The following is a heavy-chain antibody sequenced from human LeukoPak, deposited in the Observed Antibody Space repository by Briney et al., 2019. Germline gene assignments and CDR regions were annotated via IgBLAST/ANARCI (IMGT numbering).Heavy chain of an antibody. V-gene: IGHV3-21*04. CDR2: ISSSSSYI. CDR1: GFTFSSYS. J-gene: IGHJ4*02. Sequence: GGSLRLSCAASGFTFSSYSMNWVRQAPGKGLEWVSSISSSSSYIYYADSVKGRFTISGDNAKNSLYLQMNSLRAEDTAVYYCAKGDLYYDFWSGYYGYWGQGTLVTVSS. D-gene: IGHD3-3*01. CDR3: AKGDLYYDFWSGYYGY.